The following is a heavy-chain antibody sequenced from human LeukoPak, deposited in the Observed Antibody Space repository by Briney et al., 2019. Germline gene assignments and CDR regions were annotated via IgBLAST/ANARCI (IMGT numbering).Heavy chain of an antibody. Sequence: GGSLRLSCAASGFSFSTYGMHWVRQAPGKGLEWVAVIWYDGSNKYYADSVKGRFTISRDNSKNTLYLEMNSLRAEDTAVYYCARRGQTGGYFDYWGQGPWSPSPQ. CDR1: GFSFSTYG. V-gene: IGHV3-33*01. CDR3: ARRGQTGGYFDY. D-gene: IGHD3-16*01. J-gene: IGHJ4*02. CDR2: IWYDGSNK.